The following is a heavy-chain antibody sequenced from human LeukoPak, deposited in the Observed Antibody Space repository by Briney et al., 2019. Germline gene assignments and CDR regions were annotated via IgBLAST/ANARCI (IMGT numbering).Heavy chain of an antibody. D-gene: IGHD4-23*01. V-gene: IGHV3-23*01. Sequence: ETGGSLRLSCAASGFTFSRYGLNWVRQAPGKGLDWVSTIGGSAGSTYYADSVKGRFTISRDNSKNTLYLQMNSLRAEDTAIYYCAIHDYGGNNPFDYWGQGTLVTVSS. J-gene: IGHJ4*02. CDR2: IGGSAGST. CDR1: GFTFSRYG. CDR3: AIHDYGGNNPFDY.